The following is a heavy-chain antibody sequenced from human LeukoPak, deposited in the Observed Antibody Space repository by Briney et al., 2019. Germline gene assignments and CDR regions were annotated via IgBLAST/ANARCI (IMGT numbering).Heavy chain of an antibody. CDR3: AREVSGYDFGY. D-gene: IGHD5-12*01. CDR2: ISSSGSTI. V-gene: IGHV3-48*03. Sequence: GGSLRLSCAASGFTFSSYEMNWVRQAPGKGLEWVSCISSSGSTIYYADSVRGRFTISRDNAKNSLYLQMNSLRAEDTAVYYCAREVSGYDFGYWGQGTLVTVSS. CDR1: GFTFSSYE. J-gene: IGHJ4*02.